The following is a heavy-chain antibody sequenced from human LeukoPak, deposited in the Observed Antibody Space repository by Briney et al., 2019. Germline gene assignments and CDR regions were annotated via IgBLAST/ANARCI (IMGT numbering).Heavy chain of an antibody. Sequence: GESLKISCKGSGYSFTSYWIGWVRQMPGKGLEWMGIIYPGDSDTRYSPSFQGQVTISADKSISTAYLQWSSLKASDTAMYYCARPHYDILTGYADAFDIWGQGTMVTVSS. CDR1: GYSFTSYW. CDR3: ARPHYDILTGYADAFDI. D-gene: IGHD3-9*01. V-gene: IGHV5-51*01. CDR2: IYPGDSDT. J-gene: IGHJ3*02.